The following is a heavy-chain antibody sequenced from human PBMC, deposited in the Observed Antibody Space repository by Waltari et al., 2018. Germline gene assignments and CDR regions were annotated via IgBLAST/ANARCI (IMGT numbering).Heavy chain of an antibody. CDR2: INHSGST. V-gene: IGHV4-34*01. D-gene: IGHD2-2*01. Sequence: QVQLQQWGAGLLKPSETLSLTCAVYGGSFSGYFWSWIRQPPGKGLEWLGEINHSGSTNYNPSLKSRVTISVDTSKNQFSLKLSSVTAADTAVYYCARAKYCSSTSCYRNAFDIWGQGTMVTVSS. CDR3: ARAKYCSSTSCYRNAFDI. CDR1: GGSFSGYF. J-gene: IGHJ3*02.